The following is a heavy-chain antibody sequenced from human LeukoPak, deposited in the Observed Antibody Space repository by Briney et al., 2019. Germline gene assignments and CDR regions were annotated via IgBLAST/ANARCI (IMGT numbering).Heavy chain of an antibody. V-gene: IGHV4-39*01. J-gene: IGHJ4*02. CDR1: GDSINDTNYY. CDR2: IFYRGRT. CDR3: ARVATILGVLK. D-gene: IGHD3-3*01. Sequence: ASETLSLTCSVSGDSINDTNYYWGWIRQPPGEGLEWIANIFYRGRTYYNPSFESRVTISVDTSKNQFSLKLNSLTTADTAVYYCARVATILGVLKWGQGTLVTVSS.